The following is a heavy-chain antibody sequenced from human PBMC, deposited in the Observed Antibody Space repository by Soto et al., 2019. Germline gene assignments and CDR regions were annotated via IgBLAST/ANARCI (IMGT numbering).Heavy chain of an antibody. CDR1: GVSISSGKW. CDR2: IFHTGNT. D-gene: IGHD3-3*01. V-gene: IGHV4-4*02. Sequence: KPSETLSLTCTISGVSISSGKWWSWVRQPPGEGLEWIGEIFHTGNTDYKPSLKSRVSILVDKSKNQFSLNLDSVTAADTAVYFCARGLSTSGWSYFDYWGLGTLVTVSS. J-gene: IGHJ4*02. CDR3: ARGLSTSGWSYFDY.